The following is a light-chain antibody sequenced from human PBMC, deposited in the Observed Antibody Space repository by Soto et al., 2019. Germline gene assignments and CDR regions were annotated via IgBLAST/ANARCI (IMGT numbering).Light chain of an antibody. V-gene: IGKV1-5*01. Sequence: DNHMARPPSPPSVSVGYIVTITCRSSQSISSWLAWYQQKPGKAPKLLIYDASSLESGVQSRFSGSGSGTEFTLTISCRQSEDFAVYYCQQRSNWLSFRFGDGRRLEIK. J-gene: IGKJ5*01. CDR1: QSISSW. CDR2: DAS. CDR3: QQRSNWLSFR.